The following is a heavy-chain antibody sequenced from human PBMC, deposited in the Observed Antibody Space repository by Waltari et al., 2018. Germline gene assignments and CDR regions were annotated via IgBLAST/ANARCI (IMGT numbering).Heavy chain of an antibody. J-gene: IGHJ4*02. CDR2: VYGGGKT. V-gene: IGHV4-4*02. D-gene: IGHD5-12*01. Sequence: QLQLQESGPGLVKPSGTLSLTCGVSGDSMSSTYWWSWVRQPPGQGLEWIGQVYGGGKTNYNPSFASRVTVALDTYNKQFSLTVTSATAADTAVYYCARDRGRGLYLDSWGPGLLVTVSP. CDR1: GDSMSSTYW. CDR3: ARDRGRGLYLDS.